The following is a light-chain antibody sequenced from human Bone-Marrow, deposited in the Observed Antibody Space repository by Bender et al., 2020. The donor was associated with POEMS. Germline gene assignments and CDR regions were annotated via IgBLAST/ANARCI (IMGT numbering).Light chain of an antibody. J-gene: IGLJ1*01. CDR3: QVWDTMSAYYV. V-gene: IGLV3-9*01. CDR2: RDT. Sequence: SYALTQPVSVSVALGQTARITCGGKDIGTKNVQWYQQKPGQAPVVVIYRDTNRPSGIPERFSGSTSGNTATLTFSRAQAGDEADYYCQVWDTMSAYYVIGTETRHSVL. CDR1: DIGTKN.